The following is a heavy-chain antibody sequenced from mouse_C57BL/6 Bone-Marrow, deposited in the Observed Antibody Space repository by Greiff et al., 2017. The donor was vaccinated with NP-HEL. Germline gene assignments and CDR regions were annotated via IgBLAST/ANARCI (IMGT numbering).Heavy chain of an antibody. D-gene: IGHD2-3*01. CDR2: ILPGSGST. J-gene: IGHJ4*01. CDR3: AAGGVYDGYYPFAMDY. CDR1: GYTFTGYW. V-gene: IGHV1-9*01. Sequence: QVQLQQSGAELMKPGASVKLSCKATGYTFTGYWIEWVKQRPGHGLEWIGEILPGSGSTNYNEKFKGKATFTAATSSNTAYMQLSSLTTEDASIYYCAAGGVYDGYYPFAMDYWGQGTSVTVSS.